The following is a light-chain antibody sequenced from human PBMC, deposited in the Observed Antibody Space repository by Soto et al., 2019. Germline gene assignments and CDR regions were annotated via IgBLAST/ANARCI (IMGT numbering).Light chain of an antibody. CDR1: SNDVGIYNY. J-gene: IGLJ2*01. CDR3: SSYTSRSTPV. V-gene: IGLV2-14*01. Sequence: QSALTQPASVSGSPGQSITISCTGTSNDVGIYNYVSWYQQHPGKAPKLIIYEVTNRPSGVSDRFSGSKSDNTASLTISGLQAEDEADYYCSSYTSRSTPVFGGGTKVTVL. CDR2: EVT.